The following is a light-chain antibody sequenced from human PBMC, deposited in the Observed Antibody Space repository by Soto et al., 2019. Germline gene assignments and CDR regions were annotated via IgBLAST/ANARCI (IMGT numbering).Light chain of an antibody. CDR2: ATS. CDR1: QSVSSNY. V-gene: IGKV3-20*01. J-gene: IGKJ2*01. Sequence: EIVLTQSPGTLSLSPGERATLSCRASQSVSSNYLAWYQQKPGQAPRLLIYATSSRATGIPDRFSGSGSGTDFTLTISRLEPEDFAVYFCQHYGGSKYTFGQGTKLETK. CDR3: QHYGGSKYT.